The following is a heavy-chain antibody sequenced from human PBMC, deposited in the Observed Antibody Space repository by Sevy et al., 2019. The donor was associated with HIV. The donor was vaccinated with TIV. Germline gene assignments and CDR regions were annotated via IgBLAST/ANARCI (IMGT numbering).Heavy chain of an antibody. Sequence: SETLSLTCTVSGGSLSSSDSYWSWIRQPPGKGWGWLGYFHSTGATYYNPFLKSRVAMSVDTSEGQFSLRLSFLTAADTALYYCANKRGYSHGPFDYWGQGILVTVSS. CDR3: ANKRGYSHGPFDY. CDR2: FHSTGAT. CDR1: GGSLSSSDSY. D-gene: IGHD5-12*01. J-gene: IGHJ4*02. V-gene: IGHV4-30-4*01.